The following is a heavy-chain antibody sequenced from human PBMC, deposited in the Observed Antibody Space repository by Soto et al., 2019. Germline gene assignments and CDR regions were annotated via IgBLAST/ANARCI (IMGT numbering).Heavy chain of an antibody. CDR1: GGSMTSYS. CDR2: IYSSGTT. Sequence: SETLSLTCTVSGGSMTSYSWSWIRQPPGKGLEWVGYIYSSGTTTYNPSLKSRLTISVDTSTNQFSLKLSSVTAADTAVYYCARLMDGGSSSGLLPFDYWGQGTLVTVSS. V-gene: IGHV4-59*08. CDR3: ARLMDGGSSSGLLPFDY. J-gene: IGHJ4*02. D-gene: IGHD6-6*01.